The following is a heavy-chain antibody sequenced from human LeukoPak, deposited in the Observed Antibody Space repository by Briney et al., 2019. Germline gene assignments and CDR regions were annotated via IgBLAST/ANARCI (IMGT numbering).Heavy chain of an antibody. Sequence: GRSLRLSCAASGFTISSYAMHWVRQAPGKGLEWVAFIRSDGYHTYYADSVKGRFTITRDNSKNTLYLQMNSLRLEDMAVYYCAKPSGSGVDYWGRGTRVTVSS. CDR3: AKPSGSGVDY. CDR2: IRSDGYHT. J-gene: IGHJ4*02. D-gene: IGHD1-26*01. CDR1: GFTISSYA. V-gene: IGHV3-30*04.